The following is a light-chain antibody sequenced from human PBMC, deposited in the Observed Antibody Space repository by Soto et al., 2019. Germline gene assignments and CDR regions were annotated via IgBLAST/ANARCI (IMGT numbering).Light chain of an antibody. CDR2: GAS. CDR3: QHYDSSPQT. J-gene: IGKJ1*01. CDR1: RSISSSY. V-gene: IGKV3-20*01. Sequence: EVVLTQSPGTLSLSPGERATLSCRTSRSISSSYLAWYQQKPGQAPRLLMYGASSRANGIPDRFSGSGSGTDFTLTISRLEPEDFAVYYCQHYDSSPQTFGQGTKVEVK.